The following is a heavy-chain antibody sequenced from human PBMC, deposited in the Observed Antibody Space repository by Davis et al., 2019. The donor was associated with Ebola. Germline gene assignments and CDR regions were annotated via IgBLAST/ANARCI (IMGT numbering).Heavy chain of an antibody. J-gene: IGHJ6*04. CDR1: GFTLSYYD. CDR2: IGRADDT. D-gene: IGHD3-22*01. Sequence: PGGSLRLSCAASGFTLSYYDVHWVRQFPGEGLEWVSGIGRADDTYYAGSVKGRFTISRDDAKNSLYLQMNGLRAGDTAVYYCARELPYSSGGHNLYGLDVWGKGTTVTVSS. CDR3: ARELPYSSGGHNLYGLDV. V-gene: IGHV3-13*01.